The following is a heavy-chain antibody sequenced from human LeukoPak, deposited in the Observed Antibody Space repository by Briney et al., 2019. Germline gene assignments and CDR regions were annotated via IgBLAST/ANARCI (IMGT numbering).Heavy chain of an antibody. V-gene: IGHV4-4*02. CDR3: ARDYDGSGSYYN. CDR2: IYHSGST. CDR1: GGSISSSNP. J-gene: IGHJ4*02. Sequence: PSESLSLTCAVSGGSISSSNPWSWVGQPPGKGLEWIGEIYHSGSTNYNPSLKSRVTISVDKSKNQFSLKLSSVTAADTAVYHCARDYDGSGSYYNWGQGTLVTVSS. D-gene: IGHD3-10*01.